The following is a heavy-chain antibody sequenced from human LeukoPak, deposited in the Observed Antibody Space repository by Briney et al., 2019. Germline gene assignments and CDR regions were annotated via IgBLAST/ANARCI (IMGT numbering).Heavy chain of an antibody. CDR1: GFTFSTYW. D-gene: IGHD5-12*01. Sequence: GGSLRLSCAASGFTFSTYWMTWVRQAPGKGLEWVANIKQDGSEKYYVDSMKGRISISRDNAKKSLYLQMNSLRAEDTAVYYRVRDGGYSGYEYWGQGTLVTVSS. V-gene: IGHV3-7*04. CDR2: IKQDGSEK. CDR3: VRDGGYSGYEY. J-gene: IGHJ4*02.